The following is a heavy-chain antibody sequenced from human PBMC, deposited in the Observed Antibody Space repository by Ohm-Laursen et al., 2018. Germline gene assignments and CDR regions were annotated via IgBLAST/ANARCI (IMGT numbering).Heavy chain of an antibody. V-gene: IGHV1-46*01. J-gene: IGHJ2*01. CDR1: GYTFTSYY. Sequence: SVKVSCKASGYTFTSYYIHWVRQAPGQGLEWMGILHPSGGSTRYAQNFQGRVTMSSDTSTSTVYMELTSLKSEDTAVYYCARDQRDGFYGGYFDLWGRGTLVTVSS. CDR3: ARDQRDGFYGGYFDL. CDR2: LHPSGGST. D-gene: IGHD2/OR15-2a*01.